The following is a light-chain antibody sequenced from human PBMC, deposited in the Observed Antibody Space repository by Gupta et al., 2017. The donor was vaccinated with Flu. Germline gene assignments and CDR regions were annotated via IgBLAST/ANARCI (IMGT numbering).Light chain of an antibody. Sequence: GDSVTITCRASQSISSYLNWYQQKPGKPPKLLIYAASSLQSGVPSRFSGSGSGTDFTLTISSLQPEDFATYYCQQSYSTPRTFGQGTKVEIK. CDR2: AAS. CDR3: QQSYSTPRT. V-gene: IGKV1-39*01. J-gene: IGKJ1*01. CDR1: QSISSY.